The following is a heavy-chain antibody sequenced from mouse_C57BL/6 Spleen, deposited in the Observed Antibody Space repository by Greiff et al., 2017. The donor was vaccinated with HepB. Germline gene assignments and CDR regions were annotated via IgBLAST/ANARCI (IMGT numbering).Heavy chain of an antibody. CDR1: GFTFSSYG. CDR2: ISSGGSYN. J-gene: IGHJ2*01. V-gene: IGHV5-6*01. D-gene: IGHD3-2*02. CDR3: ARQGGRGSSGYFDY. Sequence: EVQGVESGGDLVKPGGSLKLSCAASGFTFSSYGMSWVRQTPDKRLEWVATISSGGSYNYYPDSVKGRFTISRDNAKNTLYLQMSSLKSEDTAMHYCARQGGRGSSGYFDYWGQGTTLTVSS.